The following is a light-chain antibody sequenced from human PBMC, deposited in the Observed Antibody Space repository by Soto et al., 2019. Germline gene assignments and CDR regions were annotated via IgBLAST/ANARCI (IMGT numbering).Light chain of an antibody. J-gene: IGKJ1*01. Sequence: DIQMHQSPSTLSASVGDRVTITCRASQSISSWLAWYQQKPGKAPKLLIYDASSLESGVPSRFSGSGSGTEFTLTISSLQPDDFATYYCQQYNSYSHTFGQGTKVEIK. CDR3: QQYNSYSHT. CDR2: DAS. V-gene: IGKV1-5*01. CDR1: QSISSW.